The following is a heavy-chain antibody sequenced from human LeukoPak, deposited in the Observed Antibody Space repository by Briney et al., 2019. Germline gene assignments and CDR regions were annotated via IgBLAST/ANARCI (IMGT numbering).Heavy chain of an antibody. D-gene: IGHD4-17*01. V-gene: IGHV3-7*01. Sequence: GGSLRLSCVASEFTFSNFWMSWVRQAPGKGLEWVANIKQDGTEKYYVDSVKGRFTVSRDNAKNSLYLQMNSLRAEDTAVYYCARAIEYGYPGGYWGQGTLVTVSS. J-gene: IGHJ4*02. CDR1: EFTFSNFW. CDR3: ARAIEYGYPGGY. CDR2: IKQDGTEK.